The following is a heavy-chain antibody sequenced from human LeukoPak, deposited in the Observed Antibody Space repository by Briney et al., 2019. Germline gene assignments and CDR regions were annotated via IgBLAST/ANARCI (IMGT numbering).Heavy chain of an antibody. D-gene: IGHD4-23*01. V-gene: IGHV1-69*13. J-gene: IGHJ4*02. CDR1: GYTFTRNG. CDR2: IIPIFGTA. CDR3: AREIDGGIDY. Sequence: SVKVSCKASGYTFTRNGISWVRLAPGQGLEWMGGIIPIFGTANYAQKSQGRVTITADESTSTAYMELSSLRSEDTAVYYCAREIDGGIDYWGQGTLVTVSS.